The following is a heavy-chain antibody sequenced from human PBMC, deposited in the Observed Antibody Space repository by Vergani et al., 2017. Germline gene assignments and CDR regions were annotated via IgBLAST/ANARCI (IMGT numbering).Heavy chain of an antibody. CDR1: GYIFKNYY. CDR2: LNPTTGHT. D-gene: IGHD2-21*01. CDR3: ARSIGYCAGATCRAYYFDH. V-gene: IGHV1-46*02. J-gene: IGHJ5*02. Sequence: VQLVQSGAEVRKPGASVTVSCTASGYIFKNYYIHWLRQAPGQAFAWMGILNPTTGHTTSAQKCMGRVDMTRDPSTDTSTRTVQMTLSSLRSEDTAVYYCARSIGYCAGATCRAYYFDHWGQGTRVTVSS.